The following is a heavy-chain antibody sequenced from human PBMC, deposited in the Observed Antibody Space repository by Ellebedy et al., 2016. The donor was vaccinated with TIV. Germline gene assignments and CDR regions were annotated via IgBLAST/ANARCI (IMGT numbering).Heavy chain of an antibody. CDR1: GFTFSSYG. D-gene: IGHD4-17*01. CDR2: IWYDGSNK. Sequence: PGGSLRLSCAASGFTFSSYGMHWVRQAPGKGLEWVAVIWYDGSNKYYADSVKGRFTISRDNSKNTLYLQMNSLRAEDTAVYYCARETTVTTYFDYWGQGTLVTVSS. J-gene: IGHJ4*02. CDR3: ARETTVTTYFDY. V-gene: IGHV3-33*01.